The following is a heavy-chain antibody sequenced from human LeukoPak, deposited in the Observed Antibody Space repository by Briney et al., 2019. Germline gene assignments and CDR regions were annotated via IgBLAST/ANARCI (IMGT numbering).Heavy chain of an antibody. Sequence: SVKVSCKDSGGTFSSYAISWVRQAPGQGLEWMGRIIPIFGTANYAQKFQGRVTITTDESTSTAYMELSSLRSEDTAVYYCARGLAAAGVWFDPWGQGTLVTVSS. CDR3: ARGLAAAGVWFDP. CDR1: GGTFSSYA. J-gene: IGHJ5*02. V-gene: IGHV1-69*05. CDR2: IIPIFGTA. D-gene: IGHD6-13*01.